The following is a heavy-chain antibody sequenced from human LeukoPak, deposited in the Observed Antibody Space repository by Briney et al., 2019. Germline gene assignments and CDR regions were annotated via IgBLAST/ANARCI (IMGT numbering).Heavy chain of an antibody. CDR3: ARGGIQVSGIDEFDY. CDR2: IGIRGDT. J-gene: IGHJ4*02. V-gene: IGHV3-13*01. Sequence: GGSLRLSCAASGSTFIDYDMHWVRQVIGKGLEWVSAIGIRGDTHYSGSVEGRFTISRENAESSLYLQMNSLRAEDTAVYYCARGGIQVSGIDEFDYWGQGTLVTVSS. D-gene: IGHD6-19*01. CDR1: GSTFIDYD.